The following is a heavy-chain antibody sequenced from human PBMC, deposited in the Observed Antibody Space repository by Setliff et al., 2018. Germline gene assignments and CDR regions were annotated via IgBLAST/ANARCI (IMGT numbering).Heavy chain of an antibody. J-gene: IGHJ2*01. D-gene: IGHD4-17*01. CDR3: ARAPPSVPYGDYGPRQYFDL. CDR2: VFHTGST. CDR1: GGSIGSHY. Sequence: SETLSLTCNVSGGSIGSHYWNWMRQPPGKGLEWIGHVFHTGSTKYNPSLRSRVTISVDTSENYFSLRLTSVTAADTAVYYCARAPPSVPYGDYGPRQYFDLWGRGSLVTVSS. V-gene: IGHV4-59*11.